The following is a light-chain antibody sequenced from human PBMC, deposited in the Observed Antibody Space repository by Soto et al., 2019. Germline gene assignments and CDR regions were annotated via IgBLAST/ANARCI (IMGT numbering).Light chain of an antibody. V-gene: IGLV2-18*01. CDR2: EAR. J-gene: IGLJ1*01. Sequence: QSVLTQPPSVSGSPGQTATISCTGTSTDFVSYNRISWYQQPPGTAPKLILYEARNRPSGVPDRFSGSKSGNTASLTISGLQAADEADYYCSLYTSDNTYVFGTGTKVTVL. CDR3: SLYTSDNTYV. CDR1: STDFVSYNR.